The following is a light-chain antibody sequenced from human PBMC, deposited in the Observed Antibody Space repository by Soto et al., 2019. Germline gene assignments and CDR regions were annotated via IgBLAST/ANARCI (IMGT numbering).Light chain of an antibody. CDR3: VAWDDRLNGWV. V-gene: IGLV1-44*01. CDR2: GND. Sequence: QSVLTQPPSASGIPGQRVTISCSGSSSNIGSSTVNWYQQLPGTAPKLLIYGNDQRPSGVPDRFSGSKSGTSASLAFSGLQSEDEADYYCVAWDDRLNGWVFGGGTKLTVL. J-gene: IGLJ3*02. CDR1: SSNIGSST.